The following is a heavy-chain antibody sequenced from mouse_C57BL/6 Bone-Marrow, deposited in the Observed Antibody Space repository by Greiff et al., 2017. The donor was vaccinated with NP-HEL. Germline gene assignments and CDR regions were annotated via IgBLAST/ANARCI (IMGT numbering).Heavy chain of an antibody. D-gene: IGHD2-1*01. CDR2: INPNYGTT. CDR1: GYSFTDYN. Sequence: EVKLQESGPELVKPGASVKISCKASGYSFTDYNMNWVKQSNGKSLEWIGVINPNYGTTSYNQKFKGKATLTVDQSSSTAYMQLNSLTSEDSAVYYCARSCGNYRYWYFDVWGTGTTVTVSS. CDR3: ARSCGNYRYWYFDV. V-gene: IGHV1-39*01. J-gene: IGHJ1*03.